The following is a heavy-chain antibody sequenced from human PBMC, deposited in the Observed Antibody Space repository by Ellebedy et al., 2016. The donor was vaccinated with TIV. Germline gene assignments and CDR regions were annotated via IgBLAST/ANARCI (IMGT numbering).Heavy chain of an antibody. Sequence: GESLKISXAASGLTFGNYWMHWVRQVPGKGLMWVSYVISDGSRTFYADSVKGRFTISRDGAKNSLYLQMKRLRAEDTAVYYCARAGVVVASTQAGDYWGQGTLVTVSS. CDR3: ARAGVVVASTQAGDY. V-gene: IGHV3-74*01. D-gene: IGHD2-15*01. CDR2: VISDGSRT. CDR1: GLTFGNYW. J-gene: IGHJ4*02.